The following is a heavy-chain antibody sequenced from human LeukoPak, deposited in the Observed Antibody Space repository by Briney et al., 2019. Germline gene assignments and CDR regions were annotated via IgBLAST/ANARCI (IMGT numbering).Heavy chain of an antibody. CDR1: GGSISSSSYY. J-gene: IGHJ3*02. CDR3: ARTVVSSGYHVNDAFDI. Sequence: SETLSLTCTVSGGSISSSSYYWGWIRQPPGKGLEWIGSIHIGGSTYYNPSFKSRVTISVDTSKNQFSLKLSSVTAADTAVYYCARTVVSSGYHVNDAFDIWGQGTMVTVSS. V-gene: IGHV4-39*01. D-gene: IGHD3-22*01. CDR2: IHIGGST.